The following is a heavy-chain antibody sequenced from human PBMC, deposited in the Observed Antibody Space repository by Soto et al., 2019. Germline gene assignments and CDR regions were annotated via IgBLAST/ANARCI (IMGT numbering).Heavy chain of an antibody. J-gene: IGHJ1*01. CDR2: INWNSGSI. D-gene: IGHD6-13*01. CDR3: VKKKSSNWYSGDFRP. CDR1: GFTFDDYA. V-gene: IGHV3-9*01. Sequence: EVQLEESGGGLVQPARSLSLSCAASGFTFDDYAMHCVRQVPGKGLEWVSGINWNSGSIGYADSVEGRFAISRDNAKKSLHLQMNSLRAEDTAFYSCVKKKSSNWYSGDFRPWGQGNQVTVYS.